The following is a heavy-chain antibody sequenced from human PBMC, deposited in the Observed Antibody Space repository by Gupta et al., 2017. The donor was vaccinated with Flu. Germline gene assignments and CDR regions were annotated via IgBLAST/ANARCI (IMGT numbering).Heavy chain of an antibody. CDR2: INGDGRSA. CDR3: ARELYDTLAGFYYYYMDV. J-gene: IGHJ6*03. Sequence: MFWVRQAPGKGVLWVARINGDGRSATYADSVKGRFTVSRDNEKNTLYLQMKSLGGEDTAVYYCARELYDTLAGFYYYYMDVWGKGTTVTVSS. V-gene: IGHV3-74*01. D-gene: IGHD3-9*01.